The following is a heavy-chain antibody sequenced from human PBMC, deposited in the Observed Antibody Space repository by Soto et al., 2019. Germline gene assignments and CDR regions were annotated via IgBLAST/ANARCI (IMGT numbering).Heavy chain of an antibody. CDR1: GGTFSSYA. CDR2: IIPIFGTA. CDR3: SGGVLGPYYYYGMDV. V-gene: IGHV1-69*13. J-gene: IGHJ6*02. D-gene: IGHD3-16*01. Sequence: SVKVSCKASGGTFSSYAISWVRQAPGQGLEWMGGIIPIFGTANYAQKFQGRVTITADESTSTAYMELSSLRSEDTAVYYCSGGVLGPYYYYGMDVWGQGXTVTVYS.